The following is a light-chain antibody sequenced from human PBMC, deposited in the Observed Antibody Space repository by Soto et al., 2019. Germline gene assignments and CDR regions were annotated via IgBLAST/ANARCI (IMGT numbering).Light chain of an antibody. CDR3: QQRSNWPPSIT. V-gene: IGKV3-11*01. CDR2: DAP. J-gene: IGKJ5*01. Sequence: EIVLTQSPATLSLSPGERATLSCRASQSVNSYLAWYQQKPGQAPSLLIYDAPNRATGIPARFSGSGSGTDFTLTIGSLEPEDFAVYYCQQRSNWPPSITFGQGTRLEIK. CDR1: QSVNSY.